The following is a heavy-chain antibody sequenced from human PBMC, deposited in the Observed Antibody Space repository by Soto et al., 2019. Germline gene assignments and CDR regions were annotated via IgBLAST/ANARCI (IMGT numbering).Heavy chain of an antibody. CDR1: GYTFTCYA. CDR3: ASSYSNYALIDYYYYGMDV. CDR2: INAGNGNT. V-gene: IGHV1-3*01. J-gene: IGHJ6*02. D-gene: IGHD4-4*01. Sequence: GASVKVSCKSSGYTFTCYAMHCVRQAPGQRLEWMGWINAGNGNTKYSQKFQGRVTITRDTSASTAYMELSSLRSEDTAVYYCASSYSNYALIDYYYYGMDVWGQGTTVTVSS.